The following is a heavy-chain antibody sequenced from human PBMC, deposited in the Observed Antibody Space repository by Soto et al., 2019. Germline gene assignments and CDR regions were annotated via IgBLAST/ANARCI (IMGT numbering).Heavy chain of an antibody. D-gene: IGHD6-6*01. CDR2: IYYSGST. J-gene: IGHJ4*02. CDR3: ARAIREYVAARQFDY. V-gene: IGHV4-31*03. CDR1: GGSISSGGYY. Sequence: QVQLQESGPGLVKPSQTLSLTCTVSGGSISSGGYYWSWIRQHPGKGLEWIGYIYYSGSTYYNPSRRSRVTISVDTSKNQFSLKLSSVTAADTAVYYCARAIREYVAARQFDYWGQGTLVTVSS.